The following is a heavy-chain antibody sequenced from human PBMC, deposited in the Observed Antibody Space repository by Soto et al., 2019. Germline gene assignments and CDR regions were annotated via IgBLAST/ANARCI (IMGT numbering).Heavy chain of an antibody. D-gene: IGHD6-6*01. J-gene: IGHJ4*02. V-gene: IGHV3-23*01. CDR2: ISGSGGST. Sequence: PGGSLRLSCAASGFTFSSYAMSWVRQAPGKGLEGLEWVSAISGSGGSTYYADSVKGRFTISRDNSKNTLYLQMNSLRAEDTAVYYCAKGRGGSSIGGHDYWGQGTLVTVSS. CDR3: AKGRGGSSIGGHDY. CDR1: GFTFSSYA.